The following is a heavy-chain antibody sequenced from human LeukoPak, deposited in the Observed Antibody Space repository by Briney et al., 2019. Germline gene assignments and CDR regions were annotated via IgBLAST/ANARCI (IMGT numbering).Heavy chain of an antibody. V-gene: IGHV3-7*01. CDR1: GFTFSSHW. J-gene: IGHJ4*02. CDR3: ARDKIVGASKFDY. D-gene: IGHD1-26*01. Sequence: PGGSLRLSCEGCGFTFSSHWMSWVRQAPGKGLEWVANIRQDGSEEYYVDSVKGRFTISRDNAKNSLYLQMNSLRGEDTALYYCARDKIVGASKFDYWGQGTLVTVSS. CDR2: IRQDGSEE.